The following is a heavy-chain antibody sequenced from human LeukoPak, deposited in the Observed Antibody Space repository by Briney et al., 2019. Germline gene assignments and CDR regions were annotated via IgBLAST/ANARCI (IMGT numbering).Heavy chain of an antibody. CDR2: IYSGGST. V-gene: IGHV3-53*01. Sequence: GESLRLSCAASGFTVSSNYMSWVRQASGKGLEWVSVIYSGGSTYYADSVKGRFTISRDNSKNTLYLQMNSLRAEDTAVYYCASSPYGEWPAWGQGTLVTVSS. CDR1: GFTVSSNY. CDR3: ASSPYGEWPA. D-gene: IGHD3-10*01. J-gene: IGHJ5*02.